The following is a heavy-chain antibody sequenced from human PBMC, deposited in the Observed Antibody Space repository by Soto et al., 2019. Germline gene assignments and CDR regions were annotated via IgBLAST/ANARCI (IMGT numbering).Heavy chain of an antibody. V-gene: IGHV1-69*06. CDR2: IIPIFGTA. CDR1: GGTFSSYA. CDR3: ASGLEMATTGFDY. Sequence: VASVKVSCKASGGTFSSYAISWVRQAPGQGLEWMGGIIPIFGTANYAQKFQGRVTITADKSTSTAYMELSSLRSEDTAVYYCASGLEMATTGFDYWGQGTLVTVSS. J-gene: IGHJ4*02. D-gene: IGHD1-1*01.